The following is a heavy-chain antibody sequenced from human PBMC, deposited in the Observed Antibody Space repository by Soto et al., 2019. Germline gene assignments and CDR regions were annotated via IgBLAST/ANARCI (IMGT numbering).Heavy chain of an antibody. Sequence: SETLSLTCAVSGGSISSSNWWSWVRQPPGKGLEWIGEIYHSGSTYYNPSLKSRVTISIDTSEKQFYLRLSSVTAADTAVYYCARDLGYYDRSGPRIDYWGQGVLVTVSS. D-gene: IGHD3-22*01. J-gene: IGHJ4*02. CDR3: ARDLGYYDRSGPRIDY. V-gene: IGHV4-4*02. CDR1: GGSISSSNW. CDR2: IYHSGST.